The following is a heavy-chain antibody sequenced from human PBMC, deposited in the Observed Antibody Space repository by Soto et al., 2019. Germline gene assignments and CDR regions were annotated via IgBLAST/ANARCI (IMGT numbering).Heavy chain of an antibody. CDR2: IYPGDSDT. CDR1: GYSLTSYW. D-gene: IGHD1-26*01. Sequence: PGESLKISCKGSGYSLTSYWIGWVRQMPGKGLEWMGIIYPGDSDTRYSPSFQGQVTISADKSISTAYLQWSSLKASDTAMYYCARHMGANYYYYGMDVWGQGTTVTVSS. V-gene: IGHV5-51*01. J-gene: IGHJ6*02. CDR3: ARHMGANYYYYGMDV.